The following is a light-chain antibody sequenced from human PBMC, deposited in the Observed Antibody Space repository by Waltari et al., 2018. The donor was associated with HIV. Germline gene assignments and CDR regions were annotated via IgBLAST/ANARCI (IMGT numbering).Light chain of an antibody. Sequence: DIHLTQSPSFVSASVGDEVPITCRAGQGISDLVAWYQQHPNRAPKLLLVAATKLHSRVTSRFSGWGYGTNFSLTISRLQPEDFATYFCQQSNSLPFTFGPGTQVDVK. J-gene: IGKJ3*01. CDR3: QQSNSLPFT. CDR2: AAT. CDR1: QGISDL. V-gene: IGKV1-12*01.